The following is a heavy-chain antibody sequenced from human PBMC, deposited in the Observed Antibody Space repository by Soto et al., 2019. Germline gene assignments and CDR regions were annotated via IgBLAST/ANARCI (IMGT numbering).Heavy chain of an antibody. CDR3: ARGSWELEVLDWFDP. D-gene: IGHD1-26*01. V-gene: IGHV3-74*01. CDR1: GFTFSSYW. J-gene: IGHJ5*02. Sequence: EVQLVESGGGLVQPGGSLRLSCAASGFTFSSYWMHWVRQAPGKGLVWVSRINSDGSSTSYADSVKGRFTISRDNAKNTLYLQMNSLRAEDTAVYYCARGSWELEVLDWFDPWGQGTLVTVSS. CDR2: INSDGSST.